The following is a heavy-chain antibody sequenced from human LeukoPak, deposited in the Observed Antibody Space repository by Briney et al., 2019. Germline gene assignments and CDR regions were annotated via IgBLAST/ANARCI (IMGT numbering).Heavy chain of an antibody. Sequence: GGSLRLSCAASGFTFSSYAMSWVRQAPGKGLEWVSAISGSGGSTYYADSVKGRFTISRDNSKNTLYLQMNSLRVEDTAVYYCAKGTTPADYYYYGMDVWGQGTTVTVSS. J-gene: IGHJ6*02. CDR2: ISGSGGST. CDR1: GFTFSSYA. V-gene: IGHV3-23*01. CDR3: AKGTTPADYYYYGMDV. D-gene: IGHD2-2*01.